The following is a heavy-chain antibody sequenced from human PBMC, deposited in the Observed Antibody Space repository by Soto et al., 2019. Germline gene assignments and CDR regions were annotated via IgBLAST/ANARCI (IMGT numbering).Heavy chain of an antibody. J-gene: IGHJ5*02. Sequence: SGRVSGEGSRVSSKMFSISWVRQAPGQGLAWMGGIIPIYGFTNYAQKFEARVQITEDESTTTAYMELSSRKSEDTAVYYCCFGMDYTNSLSWFEPWGQATLVTVSS. CDR1: RVSSKMFS. V-gene: IGHV1-69*01. D-gene: IGHD2-8*01. CDR2: IIPIYGFT. CDR3: CFGMDYTNSLSWFEP.